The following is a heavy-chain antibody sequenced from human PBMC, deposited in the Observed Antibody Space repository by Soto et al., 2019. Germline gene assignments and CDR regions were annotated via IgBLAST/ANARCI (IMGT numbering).Heavy chain of an antibody. CDR3: AREGVQHGSGPYYYYGMDV. D-gene: IGHD3-10*01. J-gene: IGHJ6*02. CDR1: GFTFSSFS. CDR2: ISSSSSYI. V-gene: IGHV3-21*01. Sequence: EVQLVESGGGLVKPGGSLGLSCPASGFTFSSFSRNWVGQAPGKGLGWVSSISSSSSYIYYADSVKGRFTISRDNAKNSLYLQMNSLRAEDTAVYYCAREGVQHGSGPYYYYGMDVWGQGTTVTVSS.